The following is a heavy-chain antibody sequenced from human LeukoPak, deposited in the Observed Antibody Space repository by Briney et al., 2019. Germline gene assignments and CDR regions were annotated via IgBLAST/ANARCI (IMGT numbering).Heavy chain of an antibody. J-gene: IGHJ2*01. CDR3: ARGPWASGTQITSLDL. Sequence: GGSLRLSCAASGFTFSSYGMHWVRQAPGKGLEWVALIWNDGSDMSYADSVKGRFTISRDNSKNTLDLQMNSLRAEDMAVYYCARGPWASGTQITSLDLWGRGTLVTVSS. D-gene: IGHD3-10*01. CDR2: IWNDGSDM. CDR1: GFTFSSYG. V-gene: IGHV3-33*01.